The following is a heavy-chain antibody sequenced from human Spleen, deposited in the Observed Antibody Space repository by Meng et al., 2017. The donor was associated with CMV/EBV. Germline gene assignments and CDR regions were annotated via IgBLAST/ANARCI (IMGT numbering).Heavy chain of an antibody. V-gene: IGHV1-46*01. CDR3: ARDRGTIFGVAPDGMDV. J-gene: IGHJ6*02. CDR1: GYTFTSYY. CDR2: INPSGGST. Sequence: ASVKVSCKASGYTFTSYYMHWVRQAPGQGLEWMGIINPSGGSTSYAQKFQGRVTMTRDTSTSTVYMELSSLRSEDTAVYYCARDRGTIFGVAPDGMDVWGQGTTVTV. D-gene: IGHD3-3*01.